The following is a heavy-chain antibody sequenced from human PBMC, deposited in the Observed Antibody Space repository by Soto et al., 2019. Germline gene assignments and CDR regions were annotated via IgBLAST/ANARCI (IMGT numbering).Heavy chain of an antibody. D-gene: IGHD6-13*01. CDR3: ARGGLQHALDV. CDR2: VNNDGTDT. CDR1: GFTLINYW. Sequence: EVPRVESGGGFVQPGVSLRLSCAASGFTLINYWMYWVRQSPGKGLVWVSRVNNDGTDTTHADSVKGRFTISRDNAENTLYLQMNSLRAEDTAVYYCARGGLQHALDVWGQGSTVTVSS. V-gene: IGHV3-74*03. J-gene: IGHJ6*02.